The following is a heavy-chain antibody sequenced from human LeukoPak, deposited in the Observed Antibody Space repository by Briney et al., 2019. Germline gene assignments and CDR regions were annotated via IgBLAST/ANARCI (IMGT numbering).Heavy chain of an antibody. CDR2: ISTSSV. CDR3: GRQNGAGYYYYFDS. D-gene: IGHD3-22*01. J-gene: IGHJ4*02. V-gene: IGHV3-48*01. Sequence: GGSLRLSCAASGFTFSSYSMNWVRQAPGKGLEWVSYISTSSVHYADSVKGRFTISRDNAKNSLYLQMNSLRGEDTAVYYCGRQNGAGYYYYFDSWGQGTLVSVSS. CDR1: GFTFSSYS.